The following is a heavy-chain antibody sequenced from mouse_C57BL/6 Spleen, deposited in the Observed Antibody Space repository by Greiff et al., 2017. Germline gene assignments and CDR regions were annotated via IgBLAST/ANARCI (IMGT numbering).Heavy chain of an antibody. D-gene: IGHD1-1*01. V-gene: IGHV3-6*01. Sequence: VQLQQSGPGLVKPSQSLSLTCSVTGYSITSGYYWNWIRQFPGNKLEWMGYISYDGSNNYNPSLKNRISITRDPSKNQFFLKLNSVTTEDTATYACARNYYYGSRAWFAYWGQGTLVTVSA. CDR3: ARNYYYGSRAWFAY. J-gene: IGHJ3*01. CDR2: ISYDGSN. CDR1: GYSITSGYY.